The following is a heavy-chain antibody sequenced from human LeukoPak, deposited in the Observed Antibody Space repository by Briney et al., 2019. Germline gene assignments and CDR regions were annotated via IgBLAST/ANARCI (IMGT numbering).Heavy chain of an antibody. CDR3: ARDSTRYYFDY. CDR1: GGTFSSYA. J-gene: IGHJ4*02. CDR2: INPNSGGT. Sequence: ASVKVSCKASGGTFSSYAISWVRQAPGQGLEWMGWINPNSGGTNYAQKFQGRVTMTRDTSISTAYMELSRLRSDDTAVYYCARDSTRYYFDYWGQGTLVTVSS. V-gene: IGHV1-2*02.